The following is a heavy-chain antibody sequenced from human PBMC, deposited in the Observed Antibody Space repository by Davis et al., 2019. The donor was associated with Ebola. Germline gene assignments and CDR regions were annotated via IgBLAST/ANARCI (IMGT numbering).Heavy chain of an antibody. J-gene: IGHJ6*02. Sequence: ASVKVSCKASGYTFTGYYMHWVRQAPGQGLEWMGWINPNSGGTTYAQKFQGWVTMTRDTSISTAYMELSRLTSDDTAVYYCARDPMVRGVIDYYGMDVWGQGTTVTVSS. CDR1: GYTFTGYY. CDR3: ARDPMVRGVIDYYGMDV. CDR2: INPNSGGT. D-gene: IGHD3-10*01. V-gene: IGHV1-2*04.